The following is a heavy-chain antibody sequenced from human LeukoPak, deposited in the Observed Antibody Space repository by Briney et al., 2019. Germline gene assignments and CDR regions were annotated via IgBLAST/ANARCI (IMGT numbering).Heavy chain of an antibody. CDR2: IRQDGGAK. V-gene: IGHV3-7*01. CDR3: ATSKDTAGGPY. J-gene: IGHJ4*02. CDR1: GFTFTSYW. Sequence: GGSLRLSCAASGFTFTSYWMTWVRQAPGRGLEWLANIRQDGGAKYYGGSVKGRFTISRDNAEKSLFLQMNSLRAEDTAVYYCATSKDTAGGPYWGQGTLVTVSS. D-gene: IGHD5-18*01.